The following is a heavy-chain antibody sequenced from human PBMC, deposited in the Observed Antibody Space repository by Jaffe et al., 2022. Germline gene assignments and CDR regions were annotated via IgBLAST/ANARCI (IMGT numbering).Heavy chain of an antibody. D-gene: IGHD3-16*01. CDR2: INAANGHT. Sequence: QVQLVQSGAEVKKAGASVQVSCKASGYTFTDYSIHWVRQAPGQRLEWVGRINAANGHTKYSQKFQGRVTITRDRSANIVYMGLSSLRSEDTALYYCARTSSPTSYDYIWGNYGGSYYFDYWGQGTLVTVSS. V-gene: IGHV1-3*01. J-gene: IGHJ4*02. CDR3: ARTSSPTSYDYIWGNYGGSYYFDY. CDR1: GYTFTDYS.